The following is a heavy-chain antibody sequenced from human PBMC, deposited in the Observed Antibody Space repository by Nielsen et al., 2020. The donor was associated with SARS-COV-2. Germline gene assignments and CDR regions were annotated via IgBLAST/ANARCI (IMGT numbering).Heavy chain of an antibody. CDR1: RGSVSSGTYY. CDR3: ARETHGGPFDY. D-gene: IGHD2-15*01. V-gene: IGHV4-61*01. J-gene: IGHJ4*02. CDR2: VHYSGST. Sequence: SETLSLICTVSRGSVSSGTYYWSWIRQPPGKGLEWIGHVHYSGSTNYNPSLKSRVTISLDTSKNQFSLNLRSVTAADTAVYHCARETHGGPFDYWGLGTLVTVSS.